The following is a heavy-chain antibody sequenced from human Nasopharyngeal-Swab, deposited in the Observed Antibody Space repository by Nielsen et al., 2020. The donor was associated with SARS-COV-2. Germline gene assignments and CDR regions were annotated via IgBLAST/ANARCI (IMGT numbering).Heavy chain of an antibody. J-gene: IGHJ4*02. CDR1: GGSISSGGYY. CDR3: ARDLVGATNYFDY. D-gene: IGHD1-26*01. Sequence: SETLSLTCTVSGGSISSGGYYWSWIRQHPGKGLEWIGYIYYSGSTYYNPSLKSRVTISVDTSKNQFSLKLSSVTAADTAVYYCARDLVGATNYFDYWGQGTPVTVSS. V-gene: IGHV4-31*03. CDR2: IYYSGST.